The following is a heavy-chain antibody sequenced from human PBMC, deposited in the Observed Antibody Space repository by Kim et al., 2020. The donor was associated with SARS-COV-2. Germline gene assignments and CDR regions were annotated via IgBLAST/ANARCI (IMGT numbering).Heavy chain of an antibody. Sequence: SETLSLTCAVYGGSFSGYYWSWIRQPPGKGLEWIGEINHSGSTNYNPSLKSRVTISVDTSKNQFSLKLSSVTAADTAVYYCARDIVVIPFDYWGQGTLVTVSS. D-gene: IGHD2-21*01. CDR2: INHSGST. J-gene: IGHJ4*02. V-gene: IGHV4-34*01. CDR3: ARDIVVIPFDY. CDR1: GGSFSGYY.